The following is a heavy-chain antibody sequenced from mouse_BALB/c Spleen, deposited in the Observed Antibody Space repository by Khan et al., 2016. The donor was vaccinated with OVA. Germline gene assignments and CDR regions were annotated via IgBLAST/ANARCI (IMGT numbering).Heavy chain of an antibody. CDR1: GYTFTSYT. D-gene: IGHD2-10*01. CDR3: AGVGPYHANYGAWFAY. Sequence: VQLQESGAELARPGASVKMSCKASGYTFTSYTMHWVKQRPGQGLEWIGYINPSNGYTNYNQKFRDKATLTADKSSSTTYMQLSSLTSEDSAVYYCAGVGPYHANYGAWFAYWGQGTLVTVSA. J-gene: IGHJ3*01. V-gene: IGHV1-4*01. CDR2: INPSNGYT.